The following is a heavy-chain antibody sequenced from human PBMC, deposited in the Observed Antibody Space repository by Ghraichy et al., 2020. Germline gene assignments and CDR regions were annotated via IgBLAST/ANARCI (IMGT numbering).Heavy chain of an antibody. CDR3: VRDRGDLNGAYAFDL. CDR2: ISYDGLIK. J-gene: IGHJ3*01. CDR1: GFTFSSFA. Sequence: GGSLRLSCTGSGFTFSSFALHWVRRAPGKGLEWVTVISYDGLIKYYADSVKGRFTTSRDNSKHTVSLQMDSLRSEDTAEYYCVRDRGDLNGAYAFDLWGPGTVVIVSS. D-gene: IGHD2-21*02. V-gene: IGHV3-30*04.